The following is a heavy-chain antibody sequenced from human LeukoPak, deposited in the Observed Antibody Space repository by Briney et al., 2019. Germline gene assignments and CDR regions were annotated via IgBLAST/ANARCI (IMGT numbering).Heavy chain of an antibody. V-gene: IGHV4-38-2*02. Sequence: SETLSLTCTVSGYSISSGYYWGWIRQPPGKGLEWIGSIYHSGSTYYNPSLKSRVTISVDTSKNQFSLKLSSVTAADTAVYYCARVLTYSYWYFDLWGRGTLVTVSS. CDR2: IYHSGST. D-gene: IGHD2-15*01. CDR3: ARVLTYSYWYFDL. J-gene: IGHJ2*01. CDR1: GYSISSGYY.